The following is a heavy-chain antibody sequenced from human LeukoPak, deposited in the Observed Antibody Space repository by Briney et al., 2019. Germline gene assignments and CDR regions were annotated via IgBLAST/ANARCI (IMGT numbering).Heavy chain of an antibody. Sequence: PGGSLRLSCAASGLQLSNYGMHWVRQAPGKGLEWVAVVWYDGSHENYGDSVKGRFSISRDNPKNTLYLQMNSLRVEDTAVYYCATGGMATPGRTSFIDYWGQGTLVTVSS. CDR3: ATGGMATPGRTSFIDY. J-gene: IGHJ4*02. CDR2: VWYDGSHE. CDR1: GLQLSNYG. D-gene: IGHD5-24*01. V-gene: IGHV3-33*01.